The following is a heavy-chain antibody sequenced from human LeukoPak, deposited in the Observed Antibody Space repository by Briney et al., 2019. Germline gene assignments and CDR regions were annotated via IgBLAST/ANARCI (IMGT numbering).Heavy chain of an antibody. CDR2: INHSGST. Sequence: PSETLSLTCAVYGGSFSGYYWTWIRQPPGKGLEWIGEINHSGSTNYNPSLKSRVTISVDTSRNQFSLKLSSMTAADTAVYYCARGHYDYVWGSYRYLGYWGQGTLVTVSS. J-gene: IGHJ4*02. CDR3: ARGHYDYVWGSYRYLGY. D-gene: IGHD3-16*02. CDR1: GGSFSGYY. V-gene: IGHV4-34*01.